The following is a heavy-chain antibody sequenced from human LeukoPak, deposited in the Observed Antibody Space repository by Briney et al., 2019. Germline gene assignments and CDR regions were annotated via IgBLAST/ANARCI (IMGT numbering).Heavy chain of an antibody. Sequence: PSETLSLTCAVYGGSFSGYYWSWIRQPPGKGLEWIGEIHDSGGTNYNPSLKSRVTMSVDTSKNQFSLKLSSATAADTAVYYCARDPNGDYDWGQGTLVTVSS. CDR3: ARDPNGDYD. CDR2: IHDSGGT. V-gene: IGHV4-34*01. D-gene: IGHD4-17*01. CDR1: GGSFSGYY. J-gene: IGHJ4*02.